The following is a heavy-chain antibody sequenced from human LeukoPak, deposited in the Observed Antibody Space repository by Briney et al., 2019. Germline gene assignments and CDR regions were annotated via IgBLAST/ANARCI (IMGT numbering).Heavy chain of an antibody. Sequence: GGPLRLSCAASGFIFSKYAMTWVRQAPGKGLEWVSTINAVDANTYYADSVKGRFTVSRDNAMNTLYLQMNSLRAEGTAVYYCAKQFLDANWGQGTRVTVSS. CDR3: AKQFLDAN. D-gene: IGHD6-19*01. V-gene: IGHV3-23*01. CDR1: GFIFSKYA. CDR2: INAVDANT. J-gene: IGHJ4*02.